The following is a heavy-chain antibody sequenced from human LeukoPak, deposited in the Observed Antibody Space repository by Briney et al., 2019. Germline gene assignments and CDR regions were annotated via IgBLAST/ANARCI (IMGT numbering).Heavy chain of an antibody. Sequence: GGSLRLSCAASGFSFSSFGMSWVRQGSGKGLEWVSSIGTTGASTNYADSVKGRFTISRDNSKNTLYLQMNSLRAEDTAVYYCARGIAVAAPGPAFDIWGQGTMVTVSS. D-gene: IGHD6-19*01. CDR2: IGTTGAST. J-gene: IGHJ3*02. CDR3: ARGIAVAAPGPAFDI. CDR1: GFSFSSFG. V-gene: IGHV3-23*01.